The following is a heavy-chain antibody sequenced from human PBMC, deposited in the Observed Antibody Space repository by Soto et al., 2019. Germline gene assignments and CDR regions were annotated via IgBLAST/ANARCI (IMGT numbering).Heavy chain of an antibody. CDR1: GGSISSGVYY. J-gene: IGHJ6*02. V-gene: IGHV4-31*03. CDR2: IYYSGST. CDR3: ARDYYGSGSYYKSYYYYGMDV. D-gene: IGHD3-10*01. Sequence: SETLSLTCTVSGGSISSGVYYWSWIRQHPGKGLEWIGYIYYSGSTYYNPSLKSRVTISVDTSKNQFSLKLSSVTAADTAVYYCARDYYGSGSYYKSYYYYGMDVWGQGTTVTVSS.